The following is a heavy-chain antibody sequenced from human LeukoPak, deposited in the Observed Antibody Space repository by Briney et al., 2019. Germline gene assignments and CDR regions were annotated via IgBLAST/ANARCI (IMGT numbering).Heavy chain of an antibody. CDR1: GGXFSGYY. J-gene: IGHJ5*02. Sequence: SETLSLTCGVYGGXFSGYYCSWIRQPPGKGLEWIGEINHSGSTNYNPSLKSRVTISVDTSKNQFSLKLSSVTAADTAVYYCASTFGVVVPAASRNWCDPWGQGTLVTVSS. D-gene: IGHD2-2*01. CDR2: INHSGST. CDR3: ASTFGVVVPAASRNWCDP. V-gene: IGHV4-34*01.